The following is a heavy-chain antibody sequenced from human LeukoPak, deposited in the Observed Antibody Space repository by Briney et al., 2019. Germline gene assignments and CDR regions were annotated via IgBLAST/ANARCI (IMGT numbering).Heavy chain of an antibody. J-gene: IGHJ6*04. CDR3: AKAFWLSHYYYYYYSMDV. Sequence: PGRSLRLSCAASVFTFSSYGMHWVRQAPGKGLEWVADITYDGSNKYYADSVKGRYTISRDNSKNALYLQMNSLRAEDTAVYYCAKAFWLSHYYYYYYSMDVWGKGTTVTVSS. D-gene: IGHD3-22*01. CDR1: VFTFSSYG. CDR2: ITYDGSNK. V-gene: IGHV3-30*18.